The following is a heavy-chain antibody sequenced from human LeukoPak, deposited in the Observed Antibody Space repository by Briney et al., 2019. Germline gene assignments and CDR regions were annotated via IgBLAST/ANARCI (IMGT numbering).Heavy chain of an antibody. J-gene: IGHJ4*02. CDR3: TTDFTNYYDSSGYYYNDY. Sequence: GGSLRLSCAASGFTFSNAWMSWVRQAPGKGLEWVGRIKSETDGGTTDYAAPVKGRFTISRDDSKNTLYLQMNSLKTEDTAVYYCTTDFTNYYDSSGYYYNDYWGQGTLVTVSS. V-gene: IGHV3-15*01. CDR1: GFTFSNAW. D-gene: IGHD3-22*01. CDR2: IKSETDGGTT.